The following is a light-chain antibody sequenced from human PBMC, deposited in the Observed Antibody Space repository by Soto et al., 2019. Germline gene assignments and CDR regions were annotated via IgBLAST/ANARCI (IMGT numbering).Light chain of an antibody. J-gene: IGKJ1*01. CDR1: QSVSSGY. V-gene: IGKV3-20*01. Sequence: EIVVTRSPVTLSLSPGERGTLSCRASQSVSSGYLAWYQQKPGQAPRILIYDESSRATGIPDRLSGSGSGTDFNLTISRLEPEDFAVYYCQKYGGSPRTCGQGTKVDIK. CDR2: DES. CDR3: QKYGGSPRT.